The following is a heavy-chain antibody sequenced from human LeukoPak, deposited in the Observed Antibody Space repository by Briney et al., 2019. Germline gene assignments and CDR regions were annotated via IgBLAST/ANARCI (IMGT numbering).Heavy chain of an antibody. CDR2: MNPNSGNT. J-gene: IGHJ5*02. Sequence: ASVKVSCKASGYTFTGYYMHWVRQAPGQGLEWMGWMNPNSGNTGYAQKFQGRVTITRNTSISTAYMELSSLRSEDTAVYYCARARRYSGNNWFDPWGQGTLVTVSS. CDR3: ARARRYSGNNWFDP. D-gene: IGHD5-12*01. CDR1: GYTFTGYY. V-gene: IGHV1-8*03.